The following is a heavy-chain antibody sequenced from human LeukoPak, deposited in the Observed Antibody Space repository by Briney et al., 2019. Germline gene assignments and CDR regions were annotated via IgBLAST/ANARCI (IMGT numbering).Heavy chain of an antibody. J-gene: IGHJ4*02. CDR3: ATYLDRNADYYFDY. D-gene: IGHD4-17*01. V-gene: IGHV4-59*01. Sequence: SETLSLTCTVSGGSISGYYWSWFRQPPGKGLEWIGYIYSSGNTHYNPSLKSRVTISVDTSKNQFSLKLNSVTAADTAVYYCATYLDRNADYYFDYWGQGTLVTVSS. CDR2: IYSSGNT. CDR1: GGSISGYY.